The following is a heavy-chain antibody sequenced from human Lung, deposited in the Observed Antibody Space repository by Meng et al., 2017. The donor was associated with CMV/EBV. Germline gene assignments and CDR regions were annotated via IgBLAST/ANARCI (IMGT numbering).Heavy chain of an antibody. CDR2: INPSGST. CDR3: ARGILPQRGSTVPTPDY. Sequence: SETLSLTCAVYGGSFSGYYWSWIRQPPGKGLEWIGEINPSGSTNYNPSLKSRVTISVDTSKNQFSLRLSSVTAADTALYYCARGILPQRGSTVPTPDYWGQGTPVTGSS. CDR1: GGSFSGYY. J-gene: IGHJ4*02. V-gene: IGHV4-34*01. D-gene: IGHD4-11*01.